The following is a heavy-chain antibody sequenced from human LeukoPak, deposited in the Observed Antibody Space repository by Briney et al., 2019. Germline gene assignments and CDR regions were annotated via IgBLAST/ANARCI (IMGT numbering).Heavy chain of an antibody. CDR1: GFTFSNAW. CDR3: TIPITMVRGVTTPADYFDY. Sequence: GGSLRLSCAASGFTFSNAWMSWVRQAPGKGLEWVGRIKSKTDGGTTDYAAPVKGRFTISRDDSKNTLCLQMNSLKTEDTAVYYCTIPITMVRGVTTPADYFDYWGQGTLVTVSS. CDR2: IKSKTDGGTT. V-gene: IGHV3-15*01. D-gene: IGHD3-10*01. J-gene: IGHJ4*02.